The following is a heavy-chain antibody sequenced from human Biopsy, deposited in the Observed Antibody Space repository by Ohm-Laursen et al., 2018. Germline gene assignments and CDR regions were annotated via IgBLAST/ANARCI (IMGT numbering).Heavy chain of an antibody. V-gene: IGHV3-23*01. J-gene: IGHJ4*01. CDR1: GFTFKNYA. CDR2: IDSSAAST. CDR3: ASDLNGDPSAFDY. D-gene: IGHD4-17*01. Sequence: SLRLSCAASGFTFKNYAMNWVRQAPGKGLDWVSSIDSSAASTFYADSVKGRFTISRDNSKNTLFLQMNSLRAADAAIYYCASDLNGDPSAFDYWGHGTPVTVSS.